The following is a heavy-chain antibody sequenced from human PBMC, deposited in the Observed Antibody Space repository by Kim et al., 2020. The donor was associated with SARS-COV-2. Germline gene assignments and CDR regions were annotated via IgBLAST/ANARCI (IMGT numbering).Heavy chain of an antibody. D-gene: IGHD6-19*01. J-gene: IGHJ6*02. CDR2: IYYSGST. V-gene: IGHV4-39*01. CDR1: GGSISSSSYY. CDR3: ARRLGGWRNYGMDV. Sequence: SETLSLTCTVSGGSISSSSYYWGWIRQPPGKGLEWIGSIYYSGSTYYNPSLKSRVTISVDTSKNQFSLKLSSVTAADTAVYYCARRLGGWRNYGMDVWGQGTTLAVYS.